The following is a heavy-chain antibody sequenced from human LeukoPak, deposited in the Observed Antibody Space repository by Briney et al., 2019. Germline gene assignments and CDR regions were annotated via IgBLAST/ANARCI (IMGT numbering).Heavy chain of an antibody. CDR2: IYYSGST. CDR1: GGSISSSSYY. CDR3: ARDTLGYCSGGSCYPGGFDY. V-gene: IGHV4-39*07. J-gene: IGHJ4*02. D-gene: IGHD2-15*01. Sequence: PSETLSLTCTVSGGSISSSSYYWGWIRQPPGKGLEWIGSIYYSGSTYYNPSLKSRVTISVDTSKNQFSLKLSSATAADTAVYYCARDTLGYCSGGSCYPGGFDYWGQGTLVTVSS.